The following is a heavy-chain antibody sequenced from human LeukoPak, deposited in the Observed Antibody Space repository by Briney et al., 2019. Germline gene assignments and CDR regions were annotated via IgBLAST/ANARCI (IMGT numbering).Heavy chain of an antibody. V-gene: IGHV3-48*01. D-gene: IGHD4/OR15-4a*01. CDR2: ISSSSSTI. Sequence: PGGSLRLSCAASGFTFSSYSMNWVRQAPGKGLEWVSYISSSSSTIYYADSVKGRFTISRDNAKNSLYLQMNSLRAEDTAVYYCARDRNLVLPGAHLGWDAFDLWGPGTTVIVSS. CDR3: ARDRNLVLPGAHLGWDAFDL. CDR1: GFTFSSYS. J-gene: IGHJ3*01.